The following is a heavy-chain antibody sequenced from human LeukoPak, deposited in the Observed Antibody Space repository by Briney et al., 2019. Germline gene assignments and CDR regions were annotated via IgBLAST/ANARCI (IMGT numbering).Heavy chain of an antibody. Sequence: PSETLSLTCTVSGGSISSYYWSWIRQPPGKGLEWIGYIYYSGSTNYNPSLKSRVTISVDTSKNQFSLKLTSVTAADTAVYYCARDPTRTLYFDYWGQGTLVTVSS. J-gene: IGHJ4*02. CDR1: GGSISSYY. CDR3: ARDPTRTLYFDY. CDR2: IYYSGST. D-gene: IGHD5-12*01. V-gene: IGHV4-59*01.